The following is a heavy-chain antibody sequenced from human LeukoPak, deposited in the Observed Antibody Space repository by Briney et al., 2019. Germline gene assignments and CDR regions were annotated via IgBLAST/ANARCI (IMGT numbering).Heavy chain of an antibody. Sequence: PSETLSLTCTVSNGSISNYYWTWIRQPAGKGLEWIGRIYYTGSTNYNPSLKSRVIMSVDTSKYQFSLKLNSVTAADTALYYCASGHYCTSTSCPGRGAFDIWGQGTMVTVSS. CDR1: NGSISNYY. CDR3: ASGHYCTSTSCPGRGAFDI. J-gene: IGHJ3*02. V-gene: IGHV4-4*07. CDR2: IYYTGST. D-gene: IGHD2-2*01.